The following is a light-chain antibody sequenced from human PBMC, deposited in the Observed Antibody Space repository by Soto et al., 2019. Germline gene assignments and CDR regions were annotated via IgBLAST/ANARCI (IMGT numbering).Light chain of an antibody. J-gene: IGLJ1*01. CDR2: EFN. CDR1: TSDVGTYIL. CDR3: CAYAGSHNYV. V-gene: IGLV2-23*02. Sequence: QSVLTQPASVSGSPGQSLTISCTGTTSDVGTYILVSWYQHHPGNAPQLMIYEFNKRPSGVSDRFSGSKSGNTASLTISGLQAVDEADYYCCAYAGSHNYVFGNGIKVTVL.